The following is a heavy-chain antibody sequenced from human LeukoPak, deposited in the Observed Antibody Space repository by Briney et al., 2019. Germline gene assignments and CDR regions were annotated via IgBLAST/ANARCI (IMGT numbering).Heavy chain of an antibody. D-gene: IGHD2-2*01. CDR3: ARDRAYCSSTSCYRRGSYYYYYMDV. Sequence: SETLSLTCTVSGGSISSYYWSWIRQPAGKGLEWIGRIYTSGSTNYNPSLKSRVTMSVDTSKNQFSLKLSSVTAADTAVYYCARDRAYCSSTSCYRRGSYYYYYMDVWGKGTTVTVSS. J-gene: IGHJ6*03. CDR1: GGSISSYY. CDR2: IYTSGST. V-gene: IGHV4-4*07.